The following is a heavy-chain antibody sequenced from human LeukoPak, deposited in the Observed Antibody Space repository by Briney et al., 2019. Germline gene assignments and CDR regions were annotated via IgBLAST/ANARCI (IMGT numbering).Heavy chain of an antibody. Sequence: ASVKVSCKASGYTFDTYTITWVRQAPGQGLEWMGWINPYNGYRNYAQKLRGRVTMTTDTSTSTAYMELRSLSSDDTAVYYCARSGMVLRYFDWSLDDWGQGTLVTVSS. V-gene: IGHV1-18*01. CDR1: GYTFDTYT. CDR3: ARSGMVLRYFDWSLDD. D-gene: IGHD3-9*01. CDR2: INPYNGYR. J-gene: IGHJ4*02.